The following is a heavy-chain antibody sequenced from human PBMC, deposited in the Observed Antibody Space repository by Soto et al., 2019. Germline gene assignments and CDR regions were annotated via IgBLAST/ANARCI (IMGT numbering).Heavy chain of an antibody. CDR1: GFTFSSYA. J-gene: IGHJ3*02. CDR2: ISGSGGST. CDR3: AKVGGYDSSGYYYDAFDI. Sequence: PGGSLRLSCAASGFTFSSYAMSWVRQAPGKGLEWVSAISGSGGSTYYADSVKGRFTISRDNSKNTLYLQMNSLRAEDTAVYYCAKVGGYDSSGYYYDAFDIWGQGTMVTVSS. V-gene: IGHV3-23*01. D-gene: IGHD3-22*01.